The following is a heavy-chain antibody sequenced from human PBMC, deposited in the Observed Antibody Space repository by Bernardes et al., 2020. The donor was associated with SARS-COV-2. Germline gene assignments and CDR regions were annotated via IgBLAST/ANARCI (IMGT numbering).Heavy chain of an antibody. D-gene: IGHD3-10*01. CDR2: MSYSGST. CDR1: GDSVSSYY. CDR3: ARDSGPTDVRAFEI. Sequence: SETLSLTCTVSGDSVSSYYWSWIRQPPGKGLEWIGYMSYSGSTKSNPSLKSRVTISVDTSQNQFSLKLSSVTAADTAVYYCARDSGPTDVRAFEIWGRGTLVTVSS. V-gene: IGHV4-59*02. J-gene: IGHJ3*02.